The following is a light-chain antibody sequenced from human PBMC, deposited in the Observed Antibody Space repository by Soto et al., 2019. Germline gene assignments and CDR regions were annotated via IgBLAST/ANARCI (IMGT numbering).Light chain of an antibody. V-gene: IGKV4-1*01. J-gene: IGKJ1*01. CDR3: QQYYSTQWT. CDR2: WAS. Sequence: DIVMTQSPDSLAVSLGERATINCKSSQSVLYSSKNKNYLAWYQQKPGQPPKLLISWASTRESGVPDRFSGSGSGTEFTLTISSLQAEDVAVYYCQQYYSTQWTFGQGTKVEIK. CDR1: QSVLYSSKNKNY.